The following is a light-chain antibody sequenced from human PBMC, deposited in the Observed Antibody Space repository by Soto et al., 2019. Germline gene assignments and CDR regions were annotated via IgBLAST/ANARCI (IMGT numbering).Light chain of an antibody. J-gene: IGLJ1*01. Sequence: QSVLTQPRSASGTPGQRVTISCSGNSSNIGSNTVNWYQQLPGTAPKLLIYSNNQRPSGVPDRFSGSKSGTSASLAISGLQSEDEADYYCAVWDDSLNGRDVFGTGTKVTAL. CDR1: SSNIGSNT. CDR2: SNN. CDR3: AVWDDSLNGRDV. V-gene: IGLV1-44*01.